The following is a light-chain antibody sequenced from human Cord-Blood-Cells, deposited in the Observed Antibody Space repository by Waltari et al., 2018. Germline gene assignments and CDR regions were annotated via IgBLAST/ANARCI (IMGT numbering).Light chain of an antibody. J-gene: IGKJ4*01. CDR3: QQSYSTPLP. V-gene: IGKV1-39*01. Sequence: DIQMTQSPSSLSASVGDRVTITCRASQSISSYLNWYPQKPGKAPKLLIYAASSLQSGVPSRFSGSGSGKDFTLTISSLLPGEFATYDCQQSYSTPLPFGGGIKVEIK. CDR1: QSISSY. CDR2: AAS.